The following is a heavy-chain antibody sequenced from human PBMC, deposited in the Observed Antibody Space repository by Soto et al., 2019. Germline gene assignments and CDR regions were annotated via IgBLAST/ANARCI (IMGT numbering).Heavy chain of an antibody. CDR3: AREAGYGDRFDY. J-gene: IGHJ4*02. CDR2: IYSGGST. D-gene: IGHD4-17*01. V-gene: IGHV3-66*01. CDR1: VFTVSSNY. Sequence: EVQLVESGGGLVQPGGSLRLSCAASVFTVSSNYMSWVRQAPGKGLEWVSVIYSGGSTYYEDSVKGRITISRDNTKNTLYLKMNSLRDEDTAVYYCAREAGYGDRFDYWGQGTLVTVSS.